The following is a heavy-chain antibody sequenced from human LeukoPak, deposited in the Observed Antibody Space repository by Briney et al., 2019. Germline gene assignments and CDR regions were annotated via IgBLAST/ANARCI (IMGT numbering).Heavy chain of an antibody. Sequence: ASVIVSCKVSGYTLTELSMHWVRPAPGKGLEWMGGFDPEDGETIYAQKFQGRVTMTEDTSTDTAYMELSSLRSEDTAVYYCATEPSGYEYYFDYWGAGNLDTVSS. D-gene: IGHD5-12*01. CDR3: ATEPSGYEYYFDY. CDR1: GYTLTELS. J-gene: IGHJ4*02. V-gene: IGHV1-24*01. CDR2: FDPEDGET.